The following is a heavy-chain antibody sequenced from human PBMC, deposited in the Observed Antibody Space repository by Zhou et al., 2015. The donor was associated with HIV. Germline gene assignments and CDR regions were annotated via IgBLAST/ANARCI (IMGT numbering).Heavy chain of an antibody. CDR1: GFTFDDYA. D-gene: IGHD4-17*01. CDR2: IPWNSATL. CDR3: VRGPSYGSRPDYFDY. V-gene: IGHV3-9*01. J-gene: IGHJ4*02. Sequence: EVQLVESGGNLVQPGKSLRLTCTASGFTFDDYAMYWVRQPPGQGLEWVSGIPWNSATLVYADSVQGRFTISRDNAKNSLTLQMDSLRVEDTALYFCVRGPSYGSRPDYFDYWGPGLLVTVSS.